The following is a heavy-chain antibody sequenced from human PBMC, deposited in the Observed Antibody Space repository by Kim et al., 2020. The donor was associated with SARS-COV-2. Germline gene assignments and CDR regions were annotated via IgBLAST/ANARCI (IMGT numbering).Heavy chain of an antibody. J-gene: IGHJ4*02. CDR1: GYTLTELS. CDR2: FDPEDGET. D-gene: IGHD3-16*01. Sequence: ASVKVSCKVSGYTLTELSMHWVRQAPGKGLEWMGGFDPEDGETIYAQKFQGRVTMTEDTSTDTAYMELSSLRSEDTAVYYCATEGGPYDYVWGSRHTFDYWGQGTLVTVSS. CDR3: ATEGGPYDYVWGSRHTFDY. V-gene: IGHV1-24*01.